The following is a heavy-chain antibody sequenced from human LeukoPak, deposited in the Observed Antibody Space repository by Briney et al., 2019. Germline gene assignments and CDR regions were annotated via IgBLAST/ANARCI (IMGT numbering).Heavy chain of an antibody. CDR1: GGSISSLY. J-gene: IGHJ4*02. D-gene: IGHD6-6*01. CDR3: ARHRAYSSSSPFDY. CDR2: IYYTGST. Sequence: TSETLSLTCSVSGGSISSLYWSWIRQPPGKGLEWIGYIYYTGSTNYNPSLKSRVTMFVDVSKNQFSLRLSSVTAADTAVYYCARHRAYSSSSPFDYWGQGTLVTVSS. V-gene: IGHV4-59*08.